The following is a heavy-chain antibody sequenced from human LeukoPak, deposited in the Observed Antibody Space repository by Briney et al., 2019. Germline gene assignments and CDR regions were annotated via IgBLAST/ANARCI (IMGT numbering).Heavy chain of an antibody. Sequence: SETLSLTCTVSGGSISSGGYYWSWIRQHPGKGLEWIGYIYYSGSTYYNPSLKSRVTISVDTSKNQFSLKLSSVTAADTAVYYCARRVYHYDSSGYQYYFDYWGQGTLVTVSS. CDR3: ARRVYHYDSSGYQYYFDY. V-gene: IGHV4-31*03. CDR1: GGSISSGGYY. CDR2: IYYSGST. J-gene: IGHJ4*02. D-gene: IGHD3-22*01.